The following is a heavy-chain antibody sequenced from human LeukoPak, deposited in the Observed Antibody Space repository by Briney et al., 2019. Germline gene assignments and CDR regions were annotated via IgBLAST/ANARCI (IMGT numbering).Heavy chain of an antibody. CDR1: GFTFNSYA. D-gene: IGHD3-10*01. Sequence: GGSLRLSCAASGFTFNSYAMTWVRQAPGKGLECVSAIGGSGGRTYYADSVKGRFTISRDNAKNSLYLQMNSLRAEDTAVYYCARVVRGVNSHYYYYMDVWGKGTTVTISS. J-gene: IGHJ6*03. CDR2: IGGSGGRT. CDR3: ARVVRGVNSHYYYYMDV. V-gene: IGHV3-23*01.